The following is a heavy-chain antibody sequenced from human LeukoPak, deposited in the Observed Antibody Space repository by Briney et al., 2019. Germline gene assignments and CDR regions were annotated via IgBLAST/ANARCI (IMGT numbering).Heavy chain of an antibody. CDR1: GYTFTGYY. V-gene: IGHV1-2*02. D-gene: IGHD6-13*01. Sequence: ASVKVSCKASGYTFTGYYVHWVRQAPGQGLEWMGWINPNSGGTNYAQKFQGRVTMTRDTSISTAYMELSRLRSDDTAVYYCARAEEEQRFRAAAGPNWFDPWGQGTLVTVSS. CDR3: ARAEEEQRFRAAAGPNWFDP. J-gene: IGHJ5*02. CDR2: INPNSGGT.